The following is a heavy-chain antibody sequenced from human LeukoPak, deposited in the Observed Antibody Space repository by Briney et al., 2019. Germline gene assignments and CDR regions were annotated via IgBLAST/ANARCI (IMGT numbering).Heavy chain of an antibody. V-gene: IGHV1-2*02. CDR2: INANSGDT. J-gene: IGHJ4*02. Sequence: ASVKVSCKASGYTFSDYYIHWVRQAPGQGLEWMGWINANSGDTNYAQKFLGRVTMTRDSSINTAYMELSRLRSDDTAVYWCARDAISRGIIDYWGQGTLVPVSS. D-gene: IGHD3-10*01. CDR1: GYTFSDYY. CDR3: ARDAISRGIIDY.